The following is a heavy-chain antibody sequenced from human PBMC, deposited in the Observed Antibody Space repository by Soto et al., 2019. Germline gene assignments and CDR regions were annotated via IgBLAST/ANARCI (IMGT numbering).Heavy chain of an antibody. CDR3: ARALRGSGPPGDYYGMDV. CDR2: INHSGST. J-gene: IGHJ6*02. V-gene: IGHV4-34*01. Sequence: SETLSLTCAVYGGSFSGYYWSWIRQPPGKGLEWIGEINHSGSTNYNPSLKSRVTISVDTSKNQFSLKLSSVTAADTAVYYCARALRGSGPPGDYYGMDVWGQGTTVTVSS. D-gene: IGHD6-19*01. CDR1: GGSFSGYY.